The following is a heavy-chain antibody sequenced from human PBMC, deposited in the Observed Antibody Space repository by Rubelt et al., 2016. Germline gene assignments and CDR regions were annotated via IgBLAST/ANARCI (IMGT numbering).Heavy chain of an antibody. CDR1: GYSISSGYY. D-gene: IGHD5-12*01. CDR3: ARDDSGYDGCDY. CDR2: IYHSGRT. J-gene: IGHJ4*02. Sequence: QVQLQESGPGLVKPSETLSLTCTVSGYSISSGYYWGWIRQPPGKRLECIGSIYHSGRTYYNPSLKRRVTISVDTAKNQFALKVSSVTAAEAAVYDCARDDSGYDGCDYWGQGTLVTVSS. V-gene: IGHV4-38-2*02.